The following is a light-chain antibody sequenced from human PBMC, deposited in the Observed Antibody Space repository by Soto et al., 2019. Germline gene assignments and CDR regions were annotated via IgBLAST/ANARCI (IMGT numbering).Light chain of an antibody. V-gene: IGLV9-49*01. CDR3: GADHGSGSNFVYV. CDR2: VGTGGIVG. J-gene: IGLJ1*01. Sequence: QLVLTQPPSASASLGASVTLTCTLSSGYSNYKVDWYQQRPGKGPRFVMRVGTGGIVGSKGDGIPDRFSVSAAGLNRYLTIKNIQEEDESDYHCGADHGSGSNFVYVFGTGTKLTVL. CDR1: SGYSNYK.